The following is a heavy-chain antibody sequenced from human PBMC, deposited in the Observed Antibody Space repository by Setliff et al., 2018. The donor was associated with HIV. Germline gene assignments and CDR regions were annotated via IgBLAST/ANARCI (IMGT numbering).Heavy chain of an antibody. D-gene: IGHD3-16*01. Sequence: PSETLSLTCSVSGVSINRTDHYWGWIRQPPGKGLEWIGTIYYHGSTYYNPSLKSRVTISIDTSKNQFSLQLTSVTAADTAVYYCVNPSGAMGDFDSWGQGTLVTVSS. V-gene: IGHV4-39*01. J-gene: IGHJ4*02. CDR1: GVSINRTDHY. CDR2: IYYHGST. CDR3: VNPSGAMGDFDS.